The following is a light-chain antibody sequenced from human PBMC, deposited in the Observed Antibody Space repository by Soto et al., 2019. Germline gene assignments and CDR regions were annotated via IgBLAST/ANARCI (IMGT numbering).Light chain of an antibody. CDR3: HQYYSTPYT. CDR2: WAS. J-gene: IGKJ2*01. V-gene: IGKV4-1*01. Sequence: DIVMTQSPDSLAVSLGERATINCKSSQSILYSSNNNNCLAWYQQKPGQPPKLLIYWASTRESGVPDRFSGSGSGTDFTLTISILQAEDVAVYYCHQYYSTPYTFGQGTKVEIK. CDR1: QSILYSSNNNNC.